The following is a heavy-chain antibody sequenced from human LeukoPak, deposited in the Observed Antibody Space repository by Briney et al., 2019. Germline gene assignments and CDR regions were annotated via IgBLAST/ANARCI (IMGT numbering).Heavy chain of an antibody. V-gene: IGHV4-39*02. CDR1: GGSISSSSYY. J-gene: IGHJ6*02. CDR2: IYYSGST. Sequence: SETLSLTCTVSGGSISSSSYYWGWIRQPPGKGLEWIGSIYYSGSTYYNPSLKSRVTISVDTSKNQFSLKLSSVTAADTAVYYCAIDTAMVTDYYYYGMDVWGQGTTVTVSS. CDR3: AIDTAMVTDYYYYGMDV. D-gene: IGHD5-18*01.